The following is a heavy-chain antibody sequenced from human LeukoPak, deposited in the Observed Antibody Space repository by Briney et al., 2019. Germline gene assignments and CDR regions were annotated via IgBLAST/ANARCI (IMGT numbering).Heavy chain of an antibody. CDR3: ARGRYMDV. Sequence: GASVKVSCKASGYIFIDYEINWVRQATGQGLEWMGWMNPKSGDTSYEQKFKGRVTITRDSSISTVYMELRSLRSEDTALYYCARGRYMDVWGKGTTVTVSS. CDR1: GYIFIDYE. V-gene: IGHV1-8*03. J-gene: IGHJ6*03. CDR2: MNPKSGDT.